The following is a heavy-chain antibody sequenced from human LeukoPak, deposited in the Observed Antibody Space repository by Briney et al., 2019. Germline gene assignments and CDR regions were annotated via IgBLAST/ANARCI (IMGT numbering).Heavy chain of an antibody. Sequence: GESLKIPCKGSGYSFTSYWTGWVRQMPGKGLEWMGIIYPGDSDTRYSPSFQGQVTISADKSISTAYLQWSSLKASDTAMYYCARGSGSYHTAYMNWGQGSLVTVSS. CDR2: IYPGDSDT. CDR1: GYSFTSYW. CDR3: ARGSGSYHTAYMN. J-gene: IGHJ4*02. V-gene: IGHV5-51*01. D-gene: IGHD1-26*01.